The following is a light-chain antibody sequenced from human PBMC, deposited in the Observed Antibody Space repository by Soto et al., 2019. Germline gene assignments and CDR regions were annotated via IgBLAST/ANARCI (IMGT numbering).Light chain of an antibody. CDR3: SSHGGSNNPYV. Sequence: ALTQPPSASGSPGQSVAISCTGTSSDIGGYNFVSWYQQHPGKAPKLMIYDVTKRPSGVPDRFSGSKSGNTATLIVSGLQAEDEADYYCSSHGGSNNPYVFGPGTQLTVL. J-gene: IGLJ1*01. CDR2: DVT. V-gene: IGLV2-8*01. CDR1: SSDIGGYNF.